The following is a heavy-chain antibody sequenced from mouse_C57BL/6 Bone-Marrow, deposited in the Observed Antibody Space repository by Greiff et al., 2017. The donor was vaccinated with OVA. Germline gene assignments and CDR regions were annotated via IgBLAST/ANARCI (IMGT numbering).Heavy chain of an antibody. CDR3: ARLDAMDY. Sequence: EVNVVESGGGLVQPGGSLTLSCAASGFTFSDFYMYWIRQTPEKRLEWVAYISNGGGSTYYPDTVKGRFTISRDNAKNTLYLQMSRLKSEDTAMYYCARLDAMDYWGQGTSVTVSS. CDR2: ISNGGGST. CDR1: GFTFSDFY. J-gene: IGHJ4*01. V-gene: IGHV5-12*01.